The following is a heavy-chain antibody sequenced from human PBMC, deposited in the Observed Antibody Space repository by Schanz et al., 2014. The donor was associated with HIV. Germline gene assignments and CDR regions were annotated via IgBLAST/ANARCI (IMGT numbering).Heavy chain of an antibody. Sequence: QVQLVQSGAEVKKPGASVTVSCKASGYTFSNYGINWVRQAPGQGLEWMGWISGYIGNTNYAQNLQDRVTMTTDTLTSTVYMELRSLRSDDTAVYYCARGAAEMATMTPWRYWGQGTLVTVSS. CDR2: ISGYIGNT. CDR3: ARGAAEMATMTPWRY. CDR1: GYTFSNYG. D-gene: IGHD5-12*01. J-gene: IGHJ4*02. V-gene: IGHV1-18*01.